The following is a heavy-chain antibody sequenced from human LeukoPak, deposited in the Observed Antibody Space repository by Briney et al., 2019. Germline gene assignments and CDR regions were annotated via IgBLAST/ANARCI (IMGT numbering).Heavy chain of an antibody. CDR2: ISSNGGST. D-gene: IGHD2-21*01. CDR3: ARGPAKSLFTDY. V-gene: IGHV3-64*04. J-gene: IGHJ4*02. Sequence: GGSLRLSCAVSGFTFRTYWMHWVRQAPGKGLEYVSAISSNGGSTYYADSVKGRFTISRDNSKNTLYLHMSSLRAEDTAIYYCARGPAKSLFTDYWGQGTLVTVSS. CDR1: GFTFRTYW.